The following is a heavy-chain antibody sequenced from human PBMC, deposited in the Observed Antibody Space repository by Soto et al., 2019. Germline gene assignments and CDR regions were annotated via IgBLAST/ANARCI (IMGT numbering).Heavy chain of an antibody. V-gene: IGHV4-34*01. CDR1: GGSFSGYY. J-gene: IGHJ4*02. CDR2: INHSGST. CDR3: ARGATVTTYFDY. Sequence: QVQLQQWGAGLLKPSETLSLTCAVYGGSFSGYYWSWIRQPPGKGLEWIGEINHSGSTNYNPSLKSRVTISVDTSKNQFSLKLSSVTAADTAVYYCARGATVTTYFDYWGQGTLVTVSS. D-gene: IGHD4-17*01.